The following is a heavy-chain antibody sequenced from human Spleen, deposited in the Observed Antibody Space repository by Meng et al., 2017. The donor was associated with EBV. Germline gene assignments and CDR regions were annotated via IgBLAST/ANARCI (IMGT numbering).Heavy chain of an antibody. V-gene: IGHV4-34*02. CDR3: ARAQYFGWLLYSGAPIDY. D-gene: IGHD3-9*01. J-gene: IGHJ4*02. CDR1: FWCFSSYC. Sequence: QGQLRQWGEGLVKSSVTLALTCALVFWCFSSYCWSWWRQSAGRGLDWIVEINLREITTLNPSLKCRRTLSVDTAEYQFSVNMTSLTAANTAVYYCARAQYFGWLLYSGAPIDYWGQGTLVTVSS. CDR2: INLREIT.